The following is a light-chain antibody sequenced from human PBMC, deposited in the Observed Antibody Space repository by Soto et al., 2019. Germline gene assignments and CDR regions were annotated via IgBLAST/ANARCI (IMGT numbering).Light chain of an antibody. J-gene: IGLJ3*02. CDR3: QSYDSSNWV. V-gene: IGLV6-57*03. Sequence: NFMLTQPHSVSESPGKTVTISGTRSSGRIASNYVQWYQQRPGSAPTTVIYEDNQRPSGVPDRFSGSIDSSSNSASLTISGLKTEDEADYYCQSYDSSNWVFGGGTKLTVL. CDR1: SGRIASNY. CDR2: EDN.